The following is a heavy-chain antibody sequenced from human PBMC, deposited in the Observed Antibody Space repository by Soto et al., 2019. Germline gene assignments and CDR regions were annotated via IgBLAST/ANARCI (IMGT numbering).Heavy chain of an antibody. J-gene: IGHJ4*02. V-gene: IGHV3-23*01. CDR1: GFTFSSYA. CDR3: AKGTGSSSTRWSPLTFDY. D-gene: IGHD2-2*01. CDR2: ISGSGGST. Sequence: GGSLRLSCAASGFTFSSYAMSWVRQAPGKGLEWVSAISGSGGSTYYADSVKGRFTISRDNSKNTLYLQMNSLRAEDTAVYYCAKGTGSSSTRWSPLTFDYLGQGTLVTVSS.